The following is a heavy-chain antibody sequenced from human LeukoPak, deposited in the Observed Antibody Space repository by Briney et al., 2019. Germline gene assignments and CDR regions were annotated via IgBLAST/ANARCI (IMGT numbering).Heavy chain of an antibody. Sequence: GGSLRLSCAASGFTVSTSYMSWVRQAPGKGLEWVSVIYSGGTTYYADSVKGRFTISRDSSKNTLYLQMNSLRAEDTAVYYCANHLACRSHNCPSFDEWGQGTLVTVSS. CDR2: IYSGGTT. D-gene: IGHD2-2*01. J-gene: IGHJ4*02. CDR3: ANHLACRSHNCPSFDE. CDR1: GFTVSTSY. V-gene: IGHV3-53*01.